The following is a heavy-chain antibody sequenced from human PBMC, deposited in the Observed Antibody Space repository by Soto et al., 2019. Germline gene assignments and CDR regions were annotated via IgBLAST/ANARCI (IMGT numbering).Heavy chain of an antibody. J-gene: IGHJ6*02. CDR2: ISTGSGTI. CDR1: GFTFSDYN. D-gene: IGHD6-13*01. V-gene: IGHV3-48*02. CDR3: ARPEKTIAYYYYGLDV. Sequence: EVQLVESGGGLVQPGGSLRLSCAASGFTFSDYNMNWVRQAPGKGLEWVSFISTGSGTIYYADSVKGRFTISRDNAENSLYLQMNSLRDEDTAVYYCARPEKTIAYYYYGLDVWGRGTTVTVSS.